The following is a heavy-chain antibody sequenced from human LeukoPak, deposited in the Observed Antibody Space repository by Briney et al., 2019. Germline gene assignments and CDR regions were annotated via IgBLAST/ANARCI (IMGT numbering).Heavy chain of an antibody. CDR2: IYSGGST. J-gene: IGHJ5*02. CDR3: AGSSYGENWFDP. V-gene: IGHV3-53*01. D-gene: IGHD5-18*01. CDR1: GFTVSSNY. Sequence: GGSLRLSCAASGFTVSSNYMSWVRHAPGKGLEWVSVIYSGGSTYYADSVKGRFTISRDNSKNTLYLQMNSLRAEDTAVYYCAGSSYGENWFDPWGQGTLVTVSS.